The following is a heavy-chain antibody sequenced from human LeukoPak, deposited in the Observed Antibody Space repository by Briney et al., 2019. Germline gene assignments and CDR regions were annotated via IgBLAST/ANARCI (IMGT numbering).Heavy chain of an antibody. CDR1: GGSFSGYY. Sequence: SETLSLTCAVYGGSFSGYYWSWIRQPPGKGLEWIGEINHSGSTNYNPSLKSRVTISVDTSKNQFSLKLSSVTAADTAVYYCARSSRRKSYGSGCYYNYWGQGTLVTVSS. CDR2: INHSGST. D-gene: IGHD3-10*01. J-gene: IGHJ4*02. CDR3: ARSSRRKSYGSGCYYNY. V-gene: IGHV4-34*01.